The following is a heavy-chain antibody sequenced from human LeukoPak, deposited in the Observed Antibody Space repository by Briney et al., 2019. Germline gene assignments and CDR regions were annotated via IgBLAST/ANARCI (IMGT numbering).Heavy chain of an antibody. CDR2: LYHSGST. CDR3: ARINVDYGDYAVAY. D-gene: IGHD4-17*01. J-gene: IGHJ4*02. CDR1: GYSITSGYY. Sequence: SETLSLTCAVSGYSITSGYYWGWIRQPPGKGLEWIGSLYHSGSTYHNPSLRSRVTISVDTSKNHFSLKLSSVTAADTAVYYCARINVDYGDYAVAYWGQGTLVTVSS. V-gene: IGHV4-38-2*01.